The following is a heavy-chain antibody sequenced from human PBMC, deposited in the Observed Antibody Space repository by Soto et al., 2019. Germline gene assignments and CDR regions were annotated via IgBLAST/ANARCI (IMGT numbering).Heavy chain of an antibody. V-gene: IGHV6-1*01. Sequence: SQTLSLTCALSGDSLSSNSAAWNCIRHSPSSGLEWLGRTYYMSKWYNDYAVSVKSRITINPATCKNKFSLQLNSLTREDTAVYYCARENTDIVAPEGFDPWGQGTLVTVYS. D-gene: IGHD5-12*01. CDR1: GDSLSSNSAA. CDR2: TYYMSKWYN. J-gene: IGHJ5*02. CDR3: ARENTDIVAPEGFDP.